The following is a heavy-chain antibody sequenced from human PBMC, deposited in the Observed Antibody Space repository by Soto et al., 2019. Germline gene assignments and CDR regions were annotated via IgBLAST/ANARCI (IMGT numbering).Heavy chain of an antibody. CDR3: ARGQVVAAQH. CDR1: GGSISSYY. CDR2: TGYSGYT. Sequence: KTSETLSLTCTVSGGSISSYYWSWIRQPPGKGLEWIGYTGYSGYTSYNPSLRSRVTISLDTSKNQFSLKLSSVTAADTAVYYCARGQVVAAQHWGQGTLVTVSS. D-gene: IGHD2-15*01. V-gene: IGHV4-59*12. J-gene: IGHJ4*02.